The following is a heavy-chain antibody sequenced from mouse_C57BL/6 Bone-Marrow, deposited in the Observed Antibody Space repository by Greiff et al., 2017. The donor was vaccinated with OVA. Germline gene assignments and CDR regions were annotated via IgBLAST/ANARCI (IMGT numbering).Heavy chain of an antibody. V-gene: IGHV2-2*01. Sequence: VQLQQSGPGLVQPSQSLSITCTVSGFSLTSYGVHWVRQSPGKGLEWLGVIWSGGSTDYNAAFISRLSISKDNSKSQVFVKMNSLQADDTAIYYCARGYDGGFAYWGQGTLVTVSA. CDR2: IWSGGST. J-gene: IGHJ3*01. CDR1: GFSLTSYG. D-gene: IGHD1-2*01. CDR3: ARGYDGGFAY.